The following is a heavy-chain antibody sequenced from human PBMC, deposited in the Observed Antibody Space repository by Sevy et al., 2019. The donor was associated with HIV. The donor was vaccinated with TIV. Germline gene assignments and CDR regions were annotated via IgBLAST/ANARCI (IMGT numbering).Heavy chain of an antibody. CDR1: GFTFSDYG. Sequence: GSLRLSCAVSGFTFSDYGMHWVRQAPGKGLEWVAVIWSDGSNKYYGDSVKGRFTISRDSSKNTLFLQMNSLRVDDTAVYYCAREERSGTTTSFDYWGQGALVTVSS. CDR2: IWSDGSNK. D-gene: IGHD1-7*01. CDR3: AREERSGTTTSFDY. V-gene: IGHV3-33*01. J-gene: IGHJ4*02.